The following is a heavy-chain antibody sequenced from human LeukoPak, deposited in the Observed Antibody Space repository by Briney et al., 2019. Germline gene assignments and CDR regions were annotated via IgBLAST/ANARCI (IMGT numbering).Heavy chain of an antibody. D-gene: IGHD2-2*01. CDR1: GFTFSSYS. CDR2: ISSSSSYI. V-gene: IGHV3-21*01. Sequence: NPGGSLRLSCAASGFTFSSYSMNWVRQAPGKGLEWVSSISSSSSYIYYADSVKGRFTISRDNAKNSLYLQMNSLRAEDTAVYYCARVGVAVYCSNTSCSPYYYGMDVWGQGTTVTVSS. J-gene: IGHJ6*02. CDR3: ARVGVAVYCSNTSCSPYYYGMDV.